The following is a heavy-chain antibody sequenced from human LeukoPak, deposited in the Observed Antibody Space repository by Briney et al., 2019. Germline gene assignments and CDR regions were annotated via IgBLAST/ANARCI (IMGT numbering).Heavy chain of an antibody. J-gene: IGHJ4*02. V-gene: IGHV1-8*02. CDR3: ARGPLPAGPDY. D-gene: IGHD6-19*01. Sequence: ASVKVSCKASGYTFSDYGINWVRQATGQGLEWMGWMNPNSGNTGYAQKFQGRVTMTRNTSISTAYMELSSLRSEDTAVYYCARGPLPAGPDYWGQGTLVTVSS. CDR1: GYTFSDYG. CDR2: MNPNSGNT.